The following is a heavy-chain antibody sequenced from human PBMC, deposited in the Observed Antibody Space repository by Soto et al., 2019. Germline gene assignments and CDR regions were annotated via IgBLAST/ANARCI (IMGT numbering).Heavy chain of an antibody. D-gene: IGHD4-4*01. CDR3: AKDWSSALRQYYLGY. Sequence: GGSLRLSCAASGFTLDDYGMHWVRQAPGKGLEWVSGISRNRDSIGYADSVKGRFTISRDNAKNSLYLQMNRLRAEDTALYYCAKDWSSALRQYYLGYWGPRTLVTAAS. CDR1: GFTLDDYG. J-gene: IGHJ4*02. V-gene: IGHV3-9*01. CDR2: ISRNRDSI.